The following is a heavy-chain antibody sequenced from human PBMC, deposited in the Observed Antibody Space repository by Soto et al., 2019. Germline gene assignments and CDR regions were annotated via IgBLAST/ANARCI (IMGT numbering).Heavy chain of an antibody. Sequence: GGSLRLSCAASGFTLSSYAMHWVRQAPGKGLEWVAVISYDGSNKYYADSVMGRFTISRDNSKNTLYLQMNSLIAEDTAVYYCSSPAAPGYFGSGSYRPSFDSWGQGTLVTVSS. CDR2: ISYDGSNK. D-gene: IGHD3-10*01. CDR1: GFTLSSYA. J-gene: IGHJ4*02. CDR3: SSPAAPGYFGSGSYRPSFDS. V-gene: IGHV3-30-3*01.